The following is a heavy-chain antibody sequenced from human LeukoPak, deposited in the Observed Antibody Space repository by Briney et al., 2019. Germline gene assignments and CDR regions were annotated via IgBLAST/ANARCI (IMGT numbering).Heavy chain of an antibody. V-gene: IGHV1-18*01. Sequence: ASVKVSCKASGYTFTSYGISWVRQAPGQGLEWMGWISAYNGNTNYAQKFQGRVTMTRNTSISTAYMELSSLRSEDTAVYYCARESIAVAGDWGQGTLVTVSS. CDR1: GYTFTSYG. D-gene: IGHD6-19*01. J-gene: IGHJ4*02. CDR3: ARESIAVAGD. CDR2: ISAYNGNT.